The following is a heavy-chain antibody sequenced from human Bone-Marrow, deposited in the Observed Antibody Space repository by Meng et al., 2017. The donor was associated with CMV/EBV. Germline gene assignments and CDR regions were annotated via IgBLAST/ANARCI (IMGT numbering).Heavy chain of an antibody. CDR3: ARAHCSSTSCLWDFDY. CDR1: GGTFSSYA. CDR2: IIPIFGTA. J-gene: IGHJ4*02. Sequence: SVKVSCKASGGTFSSYAISWVRQAPGQGLEWMGGIIPIFGTANYAQKFQGRVTITTDESTSTAYMELSSLRSEDTAVYYCARAHCSSTSCLWDFDYWGQGTLVTVSS. D-gene: IGHD2-2*01. V-gene: IGHV1-69*05.